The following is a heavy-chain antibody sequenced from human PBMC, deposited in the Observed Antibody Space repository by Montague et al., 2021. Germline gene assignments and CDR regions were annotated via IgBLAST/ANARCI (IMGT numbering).Heavy chain of an antibody. J-gene: IGHJ5*02. V-gene: IGHV4-34*01. CDR3: ARRGVVTGWFDP. D-gene: IGHD2-21*02. CDR2: INHSGST. Sequence: SETLSLTCTVYGGSFSGYYWSWICQSPGKGLEWIGEINHSGSTNYNPSLESRVTISADTSKNQFSLKLSSVTAADTAVYYCARRGVVTGWFDPWGQGTLVTVSS. CDR1: GGSFSGYY.